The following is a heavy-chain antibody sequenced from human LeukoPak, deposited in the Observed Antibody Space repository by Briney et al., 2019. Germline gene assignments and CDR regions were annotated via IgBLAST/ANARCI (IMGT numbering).Heavy chain of an antibody. CDR2: INPNSGGT. CDR1: GYTFTGYY. J-gene: IGHJ4*02. D-gene: IGHD1-26*01. CDR3: ARVREWEPLDY. V-gene: IGHV1-2*02. Sequence: ASVKVSCKASGYTFTGYYMHWVRQAPGQGLEWMGWINPNSGGTNYAQKFQGRVTMTRDTSISTAYMELSRLTSDDTAVYYSARVREWEPLDYWGQGTLVTVSS.